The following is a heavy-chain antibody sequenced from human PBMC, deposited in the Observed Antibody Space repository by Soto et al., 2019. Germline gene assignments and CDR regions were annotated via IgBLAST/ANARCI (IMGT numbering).Heavy chain of an antibody. CDR1: GFTFSAFA. Sequence: PGGSLRLSCAASGFTFSAFAMSWVRQAPGKGLEWVSTISGGGGTPFYADSVKGRFTISRDNSKNTLYLQMTTLRAEDTAVYYCAKDNRGVPLGAQSSGHQGWGQGTLVTVSS. J-gene: IGHJ4*02. V-gene: IGHV3-23*01. CDR3: AKDNRGVPLGAQSSGHQG. CDR2: ISGGGGTP. D-gene: IGHD3-22*01.